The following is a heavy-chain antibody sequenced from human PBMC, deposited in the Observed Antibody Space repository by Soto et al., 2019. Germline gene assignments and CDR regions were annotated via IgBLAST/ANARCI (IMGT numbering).Heavy chain of an antibody. J-gene: IGHJ3*02. CDR3: ASGARGWLPGAFDI. Sequence: QVQLVESGGGVVQPGRSLRRSCAASGFTFSSYAMHWVRQAPGKGLEWVAVISYDGSNKYYADSVKGRFTISRDNSKNTPYLQMNSLRAEDTAVYYCASGARGWLPGAFDIWGQGTMVTVSS. CDR2: ISYDGSNK. V-gene: IGHV3-30-3*01. CDR1: GFTFSSYA. D-gene: IGHD2-15*01.